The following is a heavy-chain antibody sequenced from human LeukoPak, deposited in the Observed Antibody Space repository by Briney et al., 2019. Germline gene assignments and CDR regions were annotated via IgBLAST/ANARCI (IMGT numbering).Heavy chain of an antibody. V-gene: IGHV3-48*03. CDR3: AKGVRITMVRGAFDI. J-gene: IGHJ3*02. Sequence: PGGSLRLSCAASGFTFSSYEMNWVRQAPGKGLEWISYISSSSTTIHYADSVKGRFTISRDNAKNSLYLQMNSLRAEDPALYYCAKGVRITMVRGAFDIWGQGTMVTVSS. CDR2: ISSSSTTI. D-gene: IGHD3-10*01. CDR1: GFTFSSYE.